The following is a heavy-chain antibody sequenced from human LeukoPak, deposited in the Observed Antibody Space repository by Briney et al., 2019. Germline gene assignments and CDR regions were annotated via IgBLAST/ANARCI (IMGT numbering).Heavy chain of an antibody. CDR2: IYYSGST. J-gene: IGHJ4*02. V-gene: IGHV4-31*03. CDR3: ARVKGDIVVVPAAIYFDY. Sequence: PSETLSLTCTVSGGSISSGVYYWSWIRQHPGKGLEWIGYIYYSGSTYYNPSLKSRVTISVDTSKNQFSLKLSSVTAADTAVYYCARVKGDIVVVPAAIYFDYWGQGTLVTVSS. D-gene: IGHD2-2*01. CDR1: GGSISSGVYY.